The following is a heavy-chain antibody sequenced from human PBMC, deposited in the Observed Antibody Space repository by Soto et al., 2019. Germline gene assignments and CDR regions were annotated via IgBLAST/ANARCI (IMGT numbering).Heavy chain of an antibody. V-gene: IGHV3-48*02. CDR1: GFSLSDYA. J-gene: IGHJ6*02. D-gene: IGHD3-3*01. Sequence: GGSLRLSCVASGFSLSDYAANWVRQAPGKGLEWVSFISSDSRTIYYAGSVEGRFTVSRDNARNSVSLQMDSLRDEDAAVYYCARIKLVEWFFINVDVYDMDVWGQGTPVTVSS. CDR3: ARIKLVEWFFINVDVYDMDV. CDR2: ISSDSRTI.